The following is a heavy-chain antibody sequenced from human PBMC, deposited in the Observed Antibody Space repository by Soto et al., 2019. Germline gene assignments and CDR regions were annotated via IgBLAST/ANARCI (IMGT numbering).Heavy chain of an antibody. J-gene: IGHJ4*02. CDR2: IYYSGTRGDT. CDR1: GASISSSSDY. D-gene: IGHD3-22*01. CDR3: ARAMIVVVIRRSGYFDN. Sequence: QVQLQESGPGLVKPSETLSLTCGVSGASISSSSDYWGWVRQPPGKGLEWIGSIYYSGTRGDTYYNPSLDSRVTISVDPSKNQFSLQLSSVTAADTAVYYCARAMIVVVIRRSGYFDNWGQGTLVSVSS. V-gene: IGHV4-39*01.